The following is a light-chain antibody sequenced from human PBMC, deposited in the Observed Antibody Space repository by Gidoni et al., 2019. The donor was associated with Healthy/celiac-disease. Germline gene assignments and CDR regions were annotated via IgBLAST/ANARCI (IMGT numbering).Light chain of an antibody. CDR3: QQRSDWPFT. CDR2: DAF. J-gene: IGKJ4*01. V-gene: IGKV3-11*01. CDR1: QSVSTY. Sequence: EIALTQSPGTLSLSPGERATLSCGASQSVSTYLAWYQQEPGQAPRLLIYDAFNRATGIPARFSGSGSGTDFTLTISSLEPEDFAVYYCQQRSDWPFTFGGGTKVEIK.